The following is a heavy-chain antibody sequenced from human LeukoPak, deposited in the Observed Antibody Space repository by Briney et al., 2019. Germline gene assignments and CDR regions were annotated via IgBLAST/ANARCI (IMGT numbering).Heavy chain of an antibody. CDR3: ARPMGRYFDWFGY. V-gene: IGHV4-34*01. Sequence: PSETLSLTCAVYGGSFSGYYWSWIRQPPGKGLEWIGEINHSGSTNYNPSLKSRVTISVDTSKNQFSLKLSSVTAADTAVYYCARPMGRYFDWFGYWGQGTLVTVSS. D-gene: IGHD3-9*01. J-gene: IGHJ4*02. CDR1: GGSFSGYY. CDR2: INHSGST.